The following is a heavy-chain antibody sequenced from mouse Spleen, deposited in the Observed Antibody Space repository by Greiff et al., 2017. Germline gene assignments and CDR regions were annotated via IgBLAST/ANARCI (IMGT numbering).Heavy chain of an antibody. CDR3: ARGEGQGY. CDR2: INPSTGGT. J-gene: IGHJ2*01. CDR1: GYSFTGYY. D-gene: IGHD3-3*01. V-gene: IGHV1-42*01. Sequence: VQLQQSGPELVKPGASVKISCKASGYSFTGYYMNWVKQSPEKSLEWIGEINPSTGGTTYNQKFKAKATLTVDKSSSTAYMQLKSLTSEDSAVYYCARGEGQGYWGQGTTLTVSS.